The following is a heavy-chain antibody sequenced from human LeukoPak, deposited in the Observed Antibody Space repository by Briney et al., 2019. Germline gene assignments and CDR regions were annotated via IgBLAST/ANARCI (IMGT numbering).Heavy chain of an antibody. V-gene: IGHV1-3*01. J-gene: IGHJ4*02. Sequence: ASVTVSCKASGYTFTSYAMHWVRQAPGQRLEWMGWINAGNGNTKYSQKFQGRVTITGDTSASTAYMELSSLRSEDTAVYYCARPSFSSGWHFDYWGQGTLVTVSS. CDR3: ARPSFSSGWHFDY. D-gene: IGHD6-19*01. CDR1: GYTFTSYA. CDR2: INAGNGNT.